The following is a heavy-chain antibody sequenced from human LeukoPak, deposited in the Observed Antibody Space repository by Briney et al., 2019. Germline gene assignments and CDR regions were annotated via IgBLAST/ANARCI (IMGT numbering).Heavy chain of an antibody. CDR3: ARGGEHYETSGYYVDY. CDR2: IKWNGGKT. Sequence: PGGSLRLSCAASGFTFDEYGMSWVRQAPGKGLEWVSTIKWNGGKTGYADSVKGRFTISRDNAKNSLYLQMNSVRAEDTALYYCARGGEHYETSGYYVDYWGQGTLVTVSS. V-gene: IGHV3-20*04. CDR1: GFTFDEYG. J-gene: IGHJ4*02. D-gene: IGHD3-22*01.